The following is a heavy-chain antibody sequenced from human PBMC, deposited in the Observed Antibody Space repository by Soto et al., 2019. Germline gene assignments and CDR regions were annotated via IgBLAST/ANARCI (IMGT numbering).Heavy chain of an antibody. Sequence: GASVKVSCKASGYTFTSYGISWVRQAPGQGLEWMGWISAYNGNTNYAQKLQGRVTMTTDTSTSTAYMELRSLRSDDTAVYYCARDCSSTSCYSYYYYYYGMDVWGQGTTVTVSS. CDR2: ISAYNGNT. CDR3: ARDCSSTSCYSYYYYYYGMDV. D-gene: IGHD2-2*01. CDR1: GYTFTSYG. V-gene: IGHV1-18*01. J-gene: IGHJ6*02.